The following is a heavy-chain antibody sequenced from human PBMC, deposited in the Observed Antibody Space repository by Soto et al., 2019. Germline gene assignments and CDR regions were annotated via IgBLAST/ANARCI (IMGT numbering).Heavy chain of an antibody. V-gene: IGHV4-30-2*02. Sequence: SETLSLTCAVSGGSISSGGYSWSWIRQPPGKGLEWIGYMYHSGSTYYNPSLKSRVTISVDTSKNQFSLKLSSVTAADTAVYYCASGYYYDSSGYYAFDYWGQGTLVTVSS. CDR2: MYHSGST. J-gene: IGHJ4*02. CDR1: GGSISSGGYS. D-gene: IGHD3-22*01. CDR3: ASGYYYDSSGYYAFDY.